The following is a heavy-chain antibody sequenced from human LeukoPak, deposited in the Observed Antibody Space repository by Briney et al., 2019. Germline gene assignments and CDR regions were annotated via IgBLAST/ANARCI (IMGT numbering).Heavy chain of an antibody. CDR1: GFTLSDYN. V-gene: IGHV3-69-1*01. Sequence: GGSLRLSCATSGFTLSDYNMNWVRQAPGKGLEWVASISRDSINTYGDSVKGRFTISRDNAKRSVHLQMNSLRDEDTAVYYCTRDRSRAEDDWGQGTLVTVSS. CDR2: ISRDSIN. D-gene: IGHD1-14*01. J-gene: IGHJ4*02. CDR3: TRDRSRAEDD.